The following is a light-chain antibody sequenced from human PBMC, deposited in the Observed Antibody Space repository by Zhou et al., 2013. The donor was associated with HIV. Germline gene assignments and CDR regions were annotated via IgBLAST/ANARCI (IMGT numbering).Light chain of an antibody. J-gene: IGLJ2*01. CDR2: QDS. Sequence: SYELTQPPSVSVSPGQTASITCSGDKLGDKYACWYQQKPGQSPVLVIYQDSKRPSGIPERFSGSNSGNTATLTISGTQAMDEADYYCQAWDSSVVFGGGTKADR. CDR1: KLGDKY. CDR3: QAWDSSVV. V-gene: IGLV3-1*01.